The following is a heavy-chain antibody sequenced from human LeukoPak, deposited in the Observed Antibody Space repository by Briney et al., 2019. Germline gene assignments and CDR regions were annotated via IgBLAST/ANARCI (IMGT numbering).Heavy chain of an antibody. CDR3: EGSAGY. J-gene: IGHJ4*02. CDR2: IKRDGSEK. Sequence: PGGSLRLSCAASGFTFSNSWMSWVRQAPGKGLEWVANIKRDGSEKHCVDSVKGRFTISRDNAKSSLFLQMNSLRAEDTAVYYCEGSAGYWGQGTLVTVSS. V-gene: IGHV3-7*01. CDR1: GFTFSNSW.